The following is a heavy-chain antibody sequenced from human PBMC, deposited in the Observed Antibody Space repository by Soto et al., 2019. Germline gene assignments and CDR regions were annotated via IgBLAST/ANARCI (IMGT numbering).Heavy chain of an antibody. Sequence: SETLSLTCVVSGGSVTSYHWSWIRQPPGKGLEWIGFIYNSGSTYYNSSLKSRVTISVDRSKNHFFLNLTSVTAADTAVYYCATYRKFFQIWGQGTKVTVSS. V-gene: IGHV4-30-2*01. CDR3: ATYRKFFQI. J-gene: IGHJ3*02. CDR1: GGSVTSYH. CDR2: IYNSGST.